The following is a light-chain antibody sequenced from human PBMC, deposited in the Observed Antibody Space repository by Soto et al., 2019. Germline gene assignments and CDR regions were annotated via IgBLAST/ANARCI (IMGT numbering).Light chain of an antibody. J-gene: IGKJ4*01. Sequence: EIVLTQSPGTLSLSPGERATLSCRASQTVRTNYLAWFQHKPGQAPRLLIYVAYSRATGIPDRFSGRGSGTDFTLTINRLEPEDFAVYFCQQYSDSPLTFGGGTKVEIK. CDR3: QQYSDSPLT. CDR1: QTVRTNY. CDR2: VAY. V-gene: IGKV3-20*01.